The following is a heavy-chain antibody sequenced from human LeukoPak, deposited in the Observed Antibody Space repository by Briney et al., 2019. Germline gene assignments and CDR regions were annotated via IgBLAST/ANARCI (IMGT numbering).Heavy chain of an antibody. V-gene: IGHV1-18*04. CDR2: ISAYNGNT. CDR1: GYTFTGYY. J-gene: IGHJ4*02. D-gene: IGHD3-10*01. Sequence: ASVKVSCKASGYTFTGYYMHWVRQAPGQGLEWMGWISAYNGNTNYAQKLQGRVTMTTDTSTSTAYMELRSLRSDDTAVYYCARDTSRITMVRGVIISYYFDYWGQGTLVTVSS. CDR3: ARDTSRITMVRGVIISYYFDY.